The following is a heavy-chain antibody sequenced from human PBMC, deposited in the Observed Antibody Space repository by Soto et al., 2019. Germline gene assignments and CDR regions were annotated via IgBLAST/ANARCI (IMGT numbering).Heavy chain of an antibody. Sequence: EVQLLESGGGLVQPGGSLRLSCAASGFTFSSYALSWVRQAPGKGLEWVSAISGSGGSTYYAESVKGRFTISRDNSNNTRNLQMNSLRAEDTAVYYCAKENRDFTILGVAGHGMDAWGQGTTVTVSS. CDR2: ISGSGGST. CDR3: AKENRDFTILGVAGHGMDA. J-gene: IGHJ6*02. D-gene: IGHD3-3*01. V-gene: IGHV3-23*01. CDR1: GFTFSSYA.